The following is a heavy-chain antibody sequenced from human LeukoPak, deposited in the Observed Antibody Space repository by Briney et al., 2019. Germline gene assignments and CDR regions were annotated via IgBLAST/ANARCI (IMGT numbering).Heavy chain of an antibody. J-gene: IGHJ4*02. Sequence: SETLSLTCTVSLDSTTSNFWSWVRLPPGKGLEWIGEIHRSGSPNYNPSLQSRVTISIDRSRNQIVLELSSVTAADTAVYYCAREILGGFNPGAYWGQGILVTVSS. CDR1: LDSTTSNF. CDR2: IHRSGSP. D-gene: IGHD1-14*01. CDR3: AREILGGFNPGAY. V-gene: IGHV4-4*02.